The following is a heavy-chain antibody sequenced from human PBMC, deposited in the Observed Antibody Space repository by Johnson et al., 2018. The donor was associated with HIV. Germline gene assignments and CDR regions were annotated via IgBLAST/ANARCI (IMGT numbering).Heavy chain of an antibody. Sequence: QVQLVESGGGLVKPGGSLRLSCAASGFTFSDYYMSWIRQAPGRGLEWVSYISSSGSTIYYADCVKGRFTISRDNSKNTLYLQMNSLRAEDTAVYYCARVHGGATRAKGAFDIWGQGTMVTVSS. D-gene: IGHD1-26*01. CDR3: ARVHGGATRAKGAFDI. J-gene: IGHJ3*02. V-gene: IGHV3-11*04. CDR2: ISSSGSTI. CDR1: GFTFSDYY.